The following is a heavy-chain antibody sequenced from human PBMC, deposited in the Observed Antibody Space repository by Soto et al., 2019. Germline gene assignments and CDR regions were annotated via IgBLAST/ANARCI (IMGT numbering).Heavy chain of an antibody. V-gene: IGHV5-10-1*01. J-gene: IGHJ5*02. CDR1: GYSFTSYW. CDR2: IDPSDSYT. Sequence: PGESLKLSCKGSGYSFTSYWISWVRQMPGKGLEWMGRIDPSDSYTNYSPSFQGHVTISADKSISTAYLQWSSLKASDTAMYYCARHSYSLGLDYGDYSRPGWFDPWGQGTLVTVYS. CDR3: ARHSYSLGLDYGDYSRPGWFDP. D-gene: IGHD4-17*01.